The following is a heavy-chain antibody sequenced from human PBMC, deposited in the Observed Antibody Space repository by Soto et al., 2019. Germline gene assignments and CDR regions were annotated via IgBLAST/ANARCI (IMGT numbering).Heavy chain of an antibody. CDR2: ISYDGSNK. CDR3: ARGHISSIVVVVAAPAADLDY. Sequence: QVQLVESGGGVVQPGRSLRLSCAASGFTFSSYAMHWVRQAPGKGLEWVAVISYDGSNKYYADSVKGRFTISRDNSKNTLYLQMNSLRAEDTAVYYCARGHISSIVVVVAAPAADLDYWGQGTLVTVSS. V-gene: IGHV3-30-3*01. CDR1: GFTFSSYA. D-gene: IGHD2-15*01. J-gene: IGHJ4*02.